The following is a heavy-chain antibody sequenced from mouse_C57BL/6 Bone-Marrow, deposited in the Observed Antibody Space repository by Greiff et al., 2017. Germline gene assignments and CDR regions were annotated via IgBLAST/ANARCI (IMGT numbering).Heavy chain of an antibody. CDR1: GFTFSSYG. D-gene: IGHD2-3*01. J-gene: IGHJ1*03. V-gene: IGHV5-6*02. CDR3: ARHDDGYYVYWYFDV. Sequence: EVKLVESGGDLVKPGGSLKLSCAASGFTFSSYGMSWVRQTPDNRLEWVATISSGGSYTYYPDSVKGRFTISRDNAKNTLYLQMSSLKSEDTAMYYCARHDDGYYVYWYFDVWGTGTTVTVSS. CDR2: ISSGGSYT.